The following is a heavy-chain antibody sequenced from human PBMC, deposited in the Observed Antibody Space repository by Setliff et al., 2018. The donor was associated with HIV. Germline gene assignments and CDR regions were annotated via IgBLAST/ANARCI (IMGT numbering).Heavy chain of an antibody. J-gene: IGHJ3*02. Sequence: GGSLRLSCAASEFTFSGHWMSWVRQAPGKGLEWVANIKQDGSEKNYVDFVKGRFAISRDNAKNSLYLQMNSLRAEDTAVYYCARTYYYDASGYYRPFDIWGQGTMVTVSS. V-gene: IGHV3-7*03. CDR3: ARTYYYDASGYYRPFDI. CDR1: EFTFSGHW. D-gene: IGHD3-22*01. CDR2: IKQDGSEK.